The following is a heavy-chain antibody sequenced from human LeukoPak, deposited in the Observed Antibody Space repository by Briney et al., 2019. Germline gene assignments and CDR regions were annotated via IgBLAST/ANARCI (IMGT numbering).Heavy chain of an antibody. V-gene: IGHV4-59*08. J-gene: IGHJ4*02. CDR2: IYYTGMS. CDR3: ARHGRMVIMSKFSTGIDQ. Sequence: PSETLSLTCTVPDGSISSYFWSWIRQPPGKGLEWIGYIYYTGMSNSKPSLKSRVTISMDTSKNQFSLQLSSVTAADTAIYYCARHGRMVIMSKFSTGIDQWGQGTLGTVSS. CDR1: DGSISSYF. D-gene: IGHD2-8*01.